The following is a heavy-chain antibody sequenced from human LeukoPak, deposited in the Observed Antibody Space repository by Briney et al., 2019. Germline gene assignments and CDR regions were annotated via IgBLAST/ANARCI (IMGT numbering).Heavy chain of an antibody. CDR3: AKIFHTDGYYLGEHLFDA. J-gene: IGHJ5*02. Sequence: AGGSLRLSCAASGLTFNNYAMSWVRQAPGKGPEWLSAISGSGGSTTDADSVKGRFTTSRDNSKSTLYLQMNSLRAEDTAIYYCAKIFHTDGYYLGEHLFDAWGQGTLVTVSS. CDR1: GLTFNNYA. V-gene: IGHV3-23*01. D-gene: IGHD3-22*01. CDR2: ISGSGGST.